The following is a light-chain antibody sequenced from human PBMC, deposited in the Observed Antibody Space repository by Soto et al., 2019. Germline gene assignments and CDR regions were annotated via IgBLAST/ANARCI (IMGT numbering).Light chain of an antibody. J-gene: IGKJ1*01. V-gene: IGKV3-20*01. CDR3: QQYGSSLWT. CDR2: GAS. CDR1: QSISSSY. Sequence: EIVLTQSPGTLSLCPGERATLSCRASQSISSSYLAWYQQKPGQAPRLLIYGASSRATGIADRFSGSGSGTDFTLTISRLEPEAFAVYYCQQYGSSLWTFGQGTKVEIQ.